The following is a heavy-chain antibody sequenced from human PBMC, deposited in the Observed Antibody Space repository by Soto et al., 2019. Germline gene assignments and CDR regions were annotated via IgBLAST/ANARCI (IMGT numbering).Heavy chain of an antibody. D-gene: IGHD4-17*01. CDR2: IYWNDDK. Sequence: QITLKESGPTLVKPTQTLTLTCTFSGFSLSTGGLGVGWLRQPPGRALEWLALIYWNDDKRYNPSLKSRLTITKDTSKFQVVLTMTNMDPVDTATYYGAHRGYGDYPRDNWFDPWGQGTLVTVSS. J-gene: IGHJ5*02. V-gene: IGHV2-5*01. CDR1: GFSLSTGGLG. CDR3: AHRGYGDYPRDNWFDP.